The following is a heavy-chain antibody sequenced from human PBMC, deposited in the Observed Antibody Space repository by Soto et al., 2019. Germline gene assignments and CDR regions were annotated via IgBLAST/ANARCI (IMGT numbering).Heavy chain of an antibody. Sequence: QVQLQESGPGLVEPSQTLSLTCTVSGDSISNGYYTWSWIRQPPGKDLEWIGHINNSVNTYSNPSLKSRVTISADTSKNQFSLKLSSVTAADTAVYYCARGPSGDKVDYWGQGTLVTVSS. CDR3: ARGPSGDKVDY. CDR2: INNSVNT. J-gene: IGHJ4*02. V-gene: IGHV4-30-4*01. D-gene: IGHD3-10*01. CDR1: GDSISNGYYT.